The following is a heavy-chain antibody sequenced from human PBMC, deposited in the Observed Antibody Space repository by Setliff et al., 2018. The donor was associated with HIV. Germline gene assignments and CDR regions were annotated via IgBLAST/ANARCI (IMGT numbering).Heavy chain of an antibody. CDR3: ARRAYYDFWSGFYLSIANRFDS. V-gene: IGHV4-59*08. D-gene: IGHD3-3*01. CDR2: ISHSGST. J-gene: IGHJ5*01. Sequence: SETLSLTCTVSGGSISSYYWSWIRQPPGKGLEWIGEISHSGSTNYNPSLKSRVTTSEDTSKNQFSLRLSSVTAADTAVYYCARRAYYDFWSGFYLSIANRFDSWGQGILVTVSS. CDR1: GGSISSYY.